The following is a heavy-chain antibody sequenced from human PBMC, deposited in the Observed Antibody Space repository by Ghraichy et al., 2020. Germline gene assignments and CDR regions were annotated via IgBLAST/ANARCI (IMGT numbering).Heavy chain of an antibody. CDR2: IYYTGGT. Sequence: LNISCSVSGDSVSSGSFYWSWIRQTPGKGLEWIGYIYYTGGTNYNPSLKSRVTLSVDTSKNQFSLKMTSLTAADTAGYYCSRDYYGSGSYFGWFDPWGQGTLVTVSS. D-gene: IGHD3-10*01. J-gene: IGHJ5*02. CDR3: SRDYYGSGSYFGWFDP. V-gene: IGHV4-61*01. CDR1: GDSVSSGSFY.